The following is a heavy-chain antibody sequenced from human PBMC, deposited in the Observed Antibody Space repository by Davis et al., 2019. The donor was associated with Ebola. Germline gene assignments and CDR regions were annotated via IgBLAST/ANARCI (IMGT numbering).Heavy chain of an antibody. V-gene: IGHV5-51*01. J-gene: IGHJ4*02. CDR2: IYPGDSDT. CDR1: GYSFTSYW. Sequence: GESPKTPCQCSGYSFTSYWIGWVRQMPGKGLEWMGIIYPGDSDTRYSPSFQGQVTISADNSISTAYLQWSSLKASDTAMYYCARVQFGSGWSDNSAYCFDYWGQGTLVTVSS. CDR3: ARVQFGSGWSDNSAYCFDY. D-gene: IGHD6-19*01.